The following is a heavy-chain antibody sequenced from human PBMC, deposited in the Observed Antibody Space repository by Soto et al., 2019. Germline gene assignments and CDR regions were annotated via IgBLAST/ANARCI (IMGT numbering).Heavy chain of an antibody. Sequence: QLQLQESGSGLVKPSQTLSLTCAVSGGSISSGGYSWSWIRQPPGKGLEWIGYIYHSGSTYYNPSLRSRVTLSVARSKNQFSLKLSSVTAADTAVYYCARVYGGTVFQHWGQGTLVTVSS. CDR3: ARVYGGTVFQH. V-gene: IGHV4-30-2*01. D-gene: IGHD2-15*01. CDR2: IYHSGST. CDR1: GGSISSGGYS. J-gene: IGHJ1*01.